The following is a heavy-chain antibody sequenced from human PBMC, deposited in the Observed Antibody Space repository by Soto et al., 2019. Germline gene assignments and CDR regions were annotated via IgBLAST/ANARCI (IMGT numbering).Heavy chain of an antibody. J-gene: IGHJ6*01. Sequence: QVPLVQSGAEVQMPGSSVKVSCKASGGTFSRYAISWVRQAPGQGLEWMGGILPIFGTANYAQKLQGRVTITADESTSTAYMERRSLRSEDTALYYCASRAARARTSHYCFYGMDVW. D-gene: IGHD6-6*01. CDR3: ASRAARARTSHYCFYGMDV. V-gene: IGHV1-69*01. CDR2: ILPIFGTA. CDR1: GGTFSRYA.